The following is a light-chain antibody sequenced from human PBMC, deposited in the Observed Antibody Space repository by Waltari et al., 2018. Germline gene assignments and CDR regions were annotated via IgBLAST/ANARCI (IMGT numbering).Light chain of an antibody. Sequence: DRVTITCRASQSFSGYLNWYQQKPGKAPKLLIDAASTLQSGDPSRFSGSGSGAHFTLTISSLQPEDFATYYCQQSYFTPWTFGQGTKVEIK. J-gene: IGKJ1*01. CDR1: QSFSGY. CDR3: QQSYFTPWT. CDR2: AAS. V-gene: IGKV1-39*01.